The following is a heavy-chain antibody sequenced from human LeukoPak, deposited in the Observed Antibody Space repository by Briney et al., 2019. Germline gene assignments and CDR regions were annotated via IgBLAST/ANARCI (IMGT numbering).Heavy chain of an antibody. CDR3: AKTLVGARGYDAFDI. J-gene: IGHJ3*02. CDR1: GFTISSYY. Sequence: GGSLRLSCAASGFTISSYYMSWVRQAPGKGLEWVSVIYSDGDIYYADSVRGRFTISRDNSKNTLYLQMNSLRAEDTAVYYCAKTLVGARGYDAFDIWGQGTMVTVSS. V-gene: IGHV3-53*01. CDR2: IYSDGDI. D-gene: IGHD1-26*01.